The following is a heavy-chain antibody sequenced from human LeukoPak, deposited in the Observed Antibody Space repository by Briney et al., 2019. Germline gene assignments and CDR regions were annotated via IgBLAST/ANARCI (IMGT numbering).Heavy chain of an antibody. CDR2: IDWDDDK. J-gene: IGHJ4*02. CDR1: GFSLSTSGMC. V-gene: IGHV2-70*11. CDR3: ARIRIAAAGTQWPPPIFDY. D-gene: IGHD6-13*01. Sequence: GSGPTLVNPTQTLTLTCTFSGFSLSTSGMCVSWIGQPPGKALEWPARIDWDDDKYYSTSPKTRLTISKDTSKNQVVLTMTNMDPVDTATYYCARIRIAAAGTQWPPPIFDYWGQGTLVTVSS.